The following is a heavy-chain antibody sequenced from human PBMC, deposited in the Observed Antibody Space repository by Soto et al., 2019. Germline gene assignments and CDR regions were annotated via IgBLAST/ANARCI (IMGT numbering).Heavy chain of an antibody. Sequence: SVKVSCKTSGGTFSNDAISWVRQAPGQGLEWMGGIIPIYGTTHYAQKFQDRLKLTADESTGTAYMELSSLRSDDTGVYYCARDGMGTIVGGMDVWGQGTTVPVSS. CDR1: GGTFSNDA. CDR3: ARDGMGTIVGGMDV. CDR2: IIPIYGTT. V-gene: IGHV1-69*13. D-gene: IGHD7-27*01. J-gene: IGHJ6*02.